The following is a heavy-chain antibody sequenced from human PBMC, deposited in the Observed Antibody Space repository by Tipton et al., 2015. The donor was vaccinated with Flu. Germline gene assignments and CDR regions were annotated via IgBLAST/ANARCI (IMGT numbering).Heavy chain of an antibody. CDR1: GGSISSSSYH. V-gene: IGHV4-39*07. D-gene: IGHD1-26*01. CDR3: AREGRNSGGLDY. Sequence: TLSLTCTVSGGSISSSSYHWGWIRQPPGMGLEWIGSVHYSGSTYQNPSLESRVTISVDTSKNQFSLKLSSVTAADTAVYLRAREGRNSGGLDYWGQGTLGTVSS. J-gene: IGHJ4*02. CDR2: VHYSGST.